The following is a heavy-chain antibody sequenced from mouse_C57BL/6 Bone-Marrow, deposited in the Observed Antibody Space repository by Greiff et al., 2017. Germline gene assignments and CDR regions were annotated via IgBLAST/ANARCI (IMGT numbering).Heavy chain of an antibody. Sequence: QVQLQQPGAELVRPGTSVKLSCKASGYTFTSYWMHWVKQRPGQGLEWIGVIDPSDSYTNYNQKFKGKATLTVDTSSSTAYMQLSSLTSEDSAVYYCALGLYAMDDWGKGTSVTVSS. J-gene: IGHJ4*01. CDR1: GYTFTSYW. D-gene: IGHD4-1*01. CDR3: ALGLYAMDD. V-gene: IGHV1-59*01. CDR2: IDPSDSYT.